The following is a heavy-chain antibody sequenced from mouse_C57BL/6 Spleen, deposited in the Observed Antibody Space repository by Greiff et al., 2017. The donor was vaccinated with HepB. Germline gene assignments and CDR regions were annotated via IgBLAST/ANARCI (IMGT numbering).Heavy chain of an antibody. CDR2: ISYSGST. CDR1: GYSITSDY. CDR3: ARYGYDGYWYFDV. Sequence: EVKLLESGPGLAKPSQTLSLTCSVTGYSITSDYWNWIRKFPGNKLEYMGYISYSGSTYYNPSLKSRISITRDTSKNQYYLQLNSVTTEDTATYYGARYGYDGYWYFDVWGTGTTVTVSS. D-gene: IGHD2-2*01. J-gene: IGHJ1*03. V-gene: IGHV3-8*01.